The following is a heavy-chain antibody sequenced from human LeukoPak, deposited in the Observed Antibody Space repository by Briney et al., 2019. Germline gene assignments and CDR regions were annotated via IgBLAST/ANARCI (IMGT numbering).Heavy chain of an antibody. CDR2: TNPNSGNT. D-gene: IGHD3-3*01. V-gene: IGHV1-8*03. CDR1: GYTFTSYD. J-gene: IGHJ3*02. Sequence: GASVKVSCKASGYTFTSYDINWVRQATGQGLEWMGWTNPNSGNTGYAQKFQGRVTITRNTSISTAYMELSSLRSEDTAVYYCARGLTYYDFWRGHDAFDIWGQGTMVTVSS. CDR3: ARGLTYYDFWRGHDAFDI.